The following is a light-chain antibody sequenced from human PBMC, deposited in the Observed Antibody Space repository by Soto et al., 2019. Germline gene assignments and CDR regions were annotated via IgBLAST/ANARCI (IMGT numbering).Light chain of an antibody. CDR3: SSKTTSSTLVI. V-gene: IGLV2-14*01. Sequence: QSALTQPASESGSPGQSTAISCSGTSSDVGGYKYVSWYQQHPCKAPKLMIFEVSNRPSGVSNRFSGSKSGNTASLTISGLQAEDEADYYCSSKTTSSTLVIFGSGTKVTVL. CDR2: EVS. J-gene: IGLJ1*01. CDR1: SSDVGGYKY.